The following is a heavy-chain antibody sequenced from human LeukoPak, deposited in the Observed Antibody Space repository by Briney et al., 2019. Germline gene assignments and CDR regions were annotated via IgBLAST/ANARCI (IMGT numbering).Heavy chain of an antibody. CDR3: ARTYVTNSFDI. CDR2: IYHSGST. D-gene: IGHD2-21*02. CDR1: GGSISSYY. V-gene: IGHV4-59*01. Sequence: SETLSLTCTVSGGSISSYYWSWIRQPPGKGLEWIGYIYHSGSTNYNPSLRGRVTISVDTSKNQFSLKLSSVTAADTAVYYRARTYVTNSFDIWGQGTMVTVSS. J-gene: IGHJ3*02.